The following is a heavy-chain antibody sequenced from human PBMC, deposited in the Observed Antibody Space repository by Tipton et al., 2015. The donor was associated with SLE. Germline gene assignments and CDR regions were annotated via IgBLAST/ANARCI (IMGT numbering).Heavy chain of an antibody. CDR3: ARQPPGGGPDFQYYMDV. D-gene: IGHD2/OR15-2a*01. Sequence: TLSLTCTVSGGSISSDSYSWSWIRQPAGKGLEWIGRIYTSGSTNYNPSLKSRVTISVDTSKNQFSLRLSSVTAADTAVYYCARQPPGGGPDFQYYMDVWGPGTTVTVSS. CDR2: IYTSGST. CDR1: GGSISSDSYS. J-gene: IGHJ6*02. V-gene: IGHV4-61*02.